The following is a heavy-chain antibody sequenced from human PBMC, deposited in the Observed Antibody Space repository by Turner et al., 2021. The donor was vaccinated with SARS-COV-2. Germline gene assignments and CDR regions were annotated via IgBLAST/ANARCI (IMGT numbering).Heavy chain of an antibody. Sequence: ELQLVGSGGGLVQPGGSLRLSCVSSGFTFTNCWMGWVRRGPGKGLEWVANIKQDESEKYDVDSVKGRFSISRDNAENSLYLQMNSLRAEDTAVYYCARDRSGIRYFYYYYALDVWGQGTTVTVSS. J-gene: IGHJ6*02. V-gene: IGHV3-7*03. CDR2: IKQDESEK. CDR1: GFTFTNCW. CDR3: ARDRSGIRYFYYYYALDV. D-gene: IGHD2-15*01.